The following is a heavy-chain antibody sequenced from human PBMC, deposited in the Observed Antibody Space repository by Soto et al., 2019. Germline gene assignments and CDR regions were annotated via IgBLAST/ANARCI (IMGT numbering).Heavy chain of an antibody. CDR3: AREVSGSYSTFDS. D-gene: IGHD6-19*01. Sequence: PGGSLRLSCAASGFTFSDYYMSWIRQAPGKGLEWISYITSNGRAMSYADSVKGRFTISRDNAANSLYLQMNSLRVEDTAFYYCAREVSGSYSTFDSWGQGSLVTVSS. CDR1: GFTFSDYY. CDR2: ITSNGRAM. J-gene: IGHJ4*02. V-gene: IGHV3-11*01.